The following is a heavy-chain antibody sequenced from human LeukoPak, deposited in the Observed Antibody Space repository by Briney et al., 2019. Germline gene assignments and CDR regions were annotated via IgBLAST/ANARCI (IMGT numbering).Heavy chain of an antibody. V-gene: IGHV3-48*03. Sequence: GGSLRLSCAASGFTFSSYEMNWVRQAPGKGLEWVSYISSSGSTIYYADSVKGRFTISRDNAKNSLYLQMNSLRAEDTAVYYCARGATAVAVAEYFQHWGQGTLVTVSS. D-gene: IGHD6-19*01. CDR1: GFTFSSYE. J-gene: IGHJ1*01. CDR3: ARGATAVAVAEYFQH. CDR2: ISSSGSTI.